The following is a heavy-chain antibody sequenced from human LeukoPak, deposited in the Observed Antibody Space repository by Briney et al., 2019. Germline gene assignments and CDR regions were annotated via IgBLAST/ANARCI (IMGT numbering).Heavy chain of an antibody. CDR1: GGSISSGVYY. CDR3: ARVREAETNPCPDH. D-gene: IGHD1-14*01. V-gene: IGHV4-30-2*01. CDR2: IYHSGST. Sequence: SQTLSLTCTVSGGSISSGVYYWSWFRQPPGKGLEWIGYIYHSGSTYYNPSLKSRVTISVDRSKNQFSLKLSSVTAADTAVYYCARVREAETNPCPDHWGQGTLVTVSS. J-gene: IGHJ5*02.